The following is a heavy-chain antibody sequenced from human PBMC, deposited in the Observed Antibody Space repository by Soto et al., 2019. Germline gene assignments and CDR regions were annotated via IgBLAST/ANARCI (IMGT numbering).Heavy chain of an antibody. V-gene: IGHV4-59*02. CDR1: GESVTRNY. J-gene: IGHJ4*02. CDR3: ARTLSGGFDY. Sequence: SENLSLTCTISGESVTRNYWSWIRQPPGKGLEWLAYIHNGRSTNYNPSLMSRVSISLDTSKSQFSLNLNSVTAADTAVYYCARTLSGGFDYWGQGTLVTVSS. CDR2: IHNGRST.